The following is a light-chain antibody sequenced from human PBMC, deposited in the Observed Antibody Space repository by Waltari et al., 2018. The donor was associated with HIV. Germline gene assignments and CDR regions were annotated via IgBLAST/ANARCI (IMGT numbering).Light chain of an antibody. CDR1: SSDIGAYDF. Sequence: QSALTQPPSASGSLAQSVTIHCTGSSSDIGAYDFVPGFQQHPHSAPKLLLYEVTRRPSTVSARFSGSRSGNTAFLTVAGLQPDDEATYFCSSYGDSLRVLFGGGTNVTVL. CDR3: SSYGDSLRVL. J-gene: IGLJ3*02. V-gene: IGLV2-8*01. CDR2: EVT.